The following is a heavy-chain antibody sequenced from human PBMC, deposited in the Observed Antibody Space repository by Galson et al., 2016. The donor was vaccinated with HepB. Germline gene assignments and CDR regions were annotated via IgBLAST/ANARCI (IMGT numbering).Heavy chain of an antibody. V-gene: IGHV1-18*01. D-gene: IGHD2-15*01. Sequence: SVKVSCKASGYNFITYGISWVRQAPGQGFEWIAWISSHNGKTESAEKLQGRVAMTRDKSTSTAYMELRNLTSDDTAVYYCARDVGGNYFDLWGQGSLVIVSS. CDR1: GYNFITYG. CDR3: ARDVGGNYFDL. J-gene: IGHJ4*02. CDR2: ISSHNGKT.